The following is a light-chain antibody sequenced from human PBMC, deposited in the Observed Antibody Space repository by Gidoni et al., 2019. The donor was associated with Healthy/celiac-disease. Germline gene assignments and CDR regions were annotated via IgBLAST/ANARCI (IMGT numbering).Light chain of an antibody. J-gene: IGKJ5*01. CDR3: QQSYSTLSIT. CDR2: AAA. CDR1: QSISSY. V-gene: IGKV1-39*01. Sequence: DTQMTQSPSSLSASVGDRVTITCRASQSISSYLIWYQQKPGKAPKLLIYAAASLQSGVPSRISGSGSGTDYTLTISSLQPEDFATYYYQQSYSTLSITFGQGTQLEIK.